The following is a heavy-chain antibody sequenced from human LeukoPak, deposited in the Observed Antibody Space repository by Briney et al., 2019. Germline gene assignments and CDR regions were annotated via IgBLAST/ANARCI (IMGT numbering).Heavy chain of an antibody. J-gene: IGHJ5*02. CDR2: ISAYNGNT. D-gene: IGHD6-19*01. CDR1: GYTFTDFY. V-gene: IGHV1-18*04. Sequence: ASVKVSCKASGYTFTDFYIHWVRQAPGQGLEWMGWISAYNGNTNYAQKLQGRVTMTTDTSTSTAYMELRSLRSDDTAVYYCARRVGIAVAARFDPWGQGTLVTVSS. CDR3: ARRVGIAVAARFDP.